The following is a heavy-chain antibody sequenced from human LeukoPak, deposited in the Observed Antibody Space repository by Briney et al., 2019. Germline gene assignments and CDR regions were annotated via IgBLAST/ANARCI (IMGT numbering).Heavy chain of an antibody. D-gene: IGHD2-8*01. CDR3: ARPLAPVMLNAFDI. V-gene: IGHV1-46*01. CDR1: GYTFINFY. CDR2: INPSGGST. J-gene: IGHJ3*02. Sequence: GASVKVSCKASGYTFINFYIHWVRQAPGQGLEWMGVINPSGGSTDYSQKFQGRVTMTRDTSTSTVYMELSSLRSEDTAVYYCARPLAPVMLNAFDIWGRRTMVTVSS.